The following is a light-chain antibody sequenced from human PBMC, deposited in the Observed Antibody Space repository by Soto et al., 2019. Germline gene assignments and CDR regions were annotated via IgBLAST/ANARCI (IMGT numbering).Light chain of an antibody. CDR2: GAS. CDR3: QQYGSSPPWT. Sequence: EIVLTQSPGTLSLSPGERATLSCRASQSVSSSYLAWYQQKPGQAPRLLIYGASSRATGISDRFGGSGSGTDFPLTISRLEPEDFAVYYCQQYGSSPPWTFGQGTKVEIK. V-gene: IGKV3-20*01. J-gene: IGKJ1*01. CDR1: QSVSSSY.